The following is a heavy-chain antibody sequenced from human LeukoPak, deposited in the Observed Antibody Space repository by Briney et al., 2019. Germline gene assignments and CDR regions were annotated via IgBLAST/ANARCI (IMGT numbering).Heavy chain of an antibody. CDR3: ATLPDSSGWPYYFDF. CDR1: GFTVSSNY. J-gene: IGHJ4*02. V-gene: IGHV3-53*03. CDR2: IYSCGST. Sequence: SGGSLRLSFAASGFTVSSNYMSSGRQAPGKRLEWVSVIYSCGSTYYADSVMGRFTISRDNSKNSLYLQMNSLRAEDTAVYYCATLPDSSGWPYYFDFWGQGTLVTVSS. D-gene: IGHD6-19*01.